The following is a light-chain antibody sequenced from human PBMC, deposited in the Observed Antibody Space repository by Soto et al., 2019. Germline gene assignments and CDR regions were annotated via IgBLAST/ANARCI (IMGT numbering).Light chain of an antibody. Sequence: DIQMTQSPSSLSASVGDRVTITCRASQSITSYLNWYQQKPGKAPKLLIFAASSLQSGVPSRFSGSGSGTDLTLTIGSLQPEDFATYYCQQSYSTPYTFGQGTKLEIK. CDR2: AAS. V-gene: IGKV1-39*01. CDR1: QSITSY. J-gene: IGKJ2*01. CDR3: QQSYSTPYT.